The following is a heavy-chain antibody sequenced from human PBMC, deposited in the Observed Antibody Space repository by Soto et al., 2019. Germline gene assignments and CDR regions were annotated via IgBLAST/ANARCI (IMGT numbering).Heavy chain of an antibody. CDR3: AKGRTAAMPGGRGPDYYYYYYMDV. CDR1: GGTFSIYT. CDR2: IIPILGIA. V-gene: IGHV1-69*02. D-gene: IGHD2-2*01. Sequence: GASVKVSCKASGGTFSIYTISWVRQAPGQGLEWMGRIIPILGIANYAQKFQGRVTITADKSTSTAYMELSSLRSEDTAVYYCAKGRTAAMPGGRGPDYYYYYYMDVWGKGTTVTVSS. J-gene: IGHJ6*03.